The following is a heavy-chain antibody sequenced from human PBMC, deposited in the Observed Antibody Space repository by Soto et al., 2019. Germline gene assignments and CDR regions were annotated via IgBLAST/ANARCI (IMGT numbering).Heavy chain of an antibody. D-gene: IGHD6-6*01. J-gene: IGHJ6*02. V-gene: IGHV4-34*01. Sequence: SETLSLTCAVYGGSFSGYYWSWIRQPPGKGLEWIGEINHSGSTYYNPSLKSRVTISVDTSKNQFSLKLSSVTAADTAVYYCAREEYSGSYYYYYGMDVWGQGTTVTAP. CDR1: GGSFSGYY. CDR2: INHSGST. CDR3: AREEYSGSYYYYYGMDV.